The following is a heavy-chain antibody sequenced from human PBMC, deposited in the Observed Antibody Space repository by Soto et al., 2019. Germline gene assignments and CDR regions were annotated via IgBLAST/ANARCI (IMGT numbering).Heavy chain of an antibody. Sequence: SETLSLTCAVSGGSISSSNWWSWVRQPPGKGLEWIGEIYHSGSTNYNPSLKSRVTISVDKSKNQFSLKLSSVTAADTAVYYCARTHCSGGSCPLGGYYFDYWGQGTLVTVSS. J-gene: IGHJ4*02. CDR1: GGSISSSNW. V-gene: IGHV4-4*02. CDR2: IYHSGST. CDR3: ARTHCSGGSCPLGGYYFDY. D-gene: IGHD2-15*01.